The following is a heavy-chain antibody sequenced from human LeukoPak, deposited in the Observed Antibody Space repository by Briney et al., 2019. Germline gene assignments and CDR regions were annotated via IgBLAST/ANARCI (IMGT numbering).Heavy chain of an antibody. CDR1: GYTFTSYG. CDR2: ISAYNGNT. D-gene: IGHD3-9*01. V-gene: IGHV1-18*01. Sequence: GASVKVSCKASGYTFTSYGISWVRQAPGQGLEWMGWISAYNGNTNYAQKLQGRVTMTTDTSTSTAYMELRSLRSDDTAVYYCARERGRYFDWLFDNYYYYYYYMDVWGKGTTVTVSS. CDR3: ARERGRYFDWLFDNYYYYYYYMDV. J-gene: IGHJ6*03.